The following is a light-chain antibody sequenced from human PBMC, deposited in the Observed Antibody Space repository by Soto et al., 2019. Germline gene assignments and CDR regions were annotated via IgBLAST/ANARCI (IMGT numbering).Light chain of an antibody. CDR3: QQYNNIRGT. V-gene: IGKV1-5*03. CDR1: QSISSW. CDR2: KAS. J-gene: IGKJ1*01. Sequence: DIQMTQSPSTLSASVGDRVTITCRASQSISSWLAWYQQKPGKAPKLLIYKASSLESGVPSRFSGSGSGTEFTLTISSLQPDDFATYYCQQYNNIRGTFGQGTKVKIK.